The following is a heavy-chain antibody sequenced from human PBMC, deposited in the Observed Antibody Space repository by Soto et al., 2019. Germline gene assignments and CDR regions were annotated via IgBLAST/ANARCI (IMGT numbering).Heavy chain of an antibody. CDR3: ATSYDTGVDP. CDR1: GYPFIKYG. CDR2: IKVDSGYT. D-gene: IGHD3-9*01. Sequence: QLQLVQSAAEVKKPGASVRVSCKAYGYPFIKYGISWIRQAPEQGLEWMGWIKVDSGYTNYAQKFQGRVTMTADTSSDTAFMALRSLRLDDTAVYFCATSYDTGVDPWGQGTLVSVSS. J-gene: IGHJ5*02. V-gene: IGHV1-18*04.